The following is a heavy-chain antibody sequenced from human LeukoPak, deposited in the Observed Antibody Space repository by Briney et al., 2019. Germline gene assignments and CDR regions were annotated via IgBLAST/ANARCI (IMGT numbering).Heavy chain of an antibody. CDR3: ARGPLGVDSSSWYSDY. Sequence: SETLSLTCTVSGGSISSYYWSWIRQPAGKGLEWIGRIYTSGSTNYNPSLKSRVTISVDTSKNQFSLKLSSVTAADTAVYYCARGPLGVDSSSWYSDYWGQGTLVTVSS. CDR1: GGSISSYY. D-gene: IGHD6-13*01. J-gene: IGHJ4*02. V-gene: IGHV4-4*07. CDR2: IYTSGST.